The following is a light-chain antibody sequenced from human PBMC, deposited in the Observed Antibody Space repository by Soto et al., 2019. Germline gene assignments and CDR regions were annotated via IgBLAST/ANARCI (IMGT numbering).Light chain of an antibody. J-gene: IGKJ5*01. CDR2: AAS. Sequence: DIQMTQSPSSLSASVGDRVTITCRASPGIINYLAWYQQKPGKVPKLLIYAASTLQSGVPSRFSGSGSGTEFTLTISSLQPEDVATYYCQKYNSAPLTFGQGTRLEFK. CDR1: PGIINY. CDR3: QKYNSAPLT. V-gene: IGKV1-27*01.